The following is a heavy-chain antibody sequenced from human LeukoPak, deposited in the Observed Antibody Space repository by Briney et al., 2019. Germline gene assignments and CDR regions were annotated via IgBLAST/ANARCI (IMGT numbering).Heavy chain of an antibody. CDR2: IYYSGST. V-gene: IGHV4-39*01. D-gene: IGHD5-24*01. Sequence: PSETLSLTCTVSGGSISSSSYYWGWIRQPPGKGLEWIGSIYYSGSTYYNPSLKSRVTISVDTSKNQFSLKLSSVTAADTAVYYCARLRGRDGYNPIGYWGQGTLVTVSS. J-gene: IGHJ4*02. CDR1: GGSISSSSYY. CDR3: ARLRGRDGYNPIGY.